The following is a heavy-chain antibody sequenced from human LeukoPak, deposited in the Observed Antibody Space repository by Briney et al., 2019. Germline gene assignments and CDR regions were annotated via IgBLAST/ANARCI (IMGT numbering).Heavy chain of an antibody. V-gene: IGHV1-8*01. Sequence: ASVKVSCKASGYTFTSYDINWARQATGQGLEWMGWMNPNSGNTGYAQKFQGRVTMTRNTSISTAYMELSSLRSEDTAVYYCARGNDILTGYPRYFQHWGQGTLVTVSS. D-gene: IGHD3-9*01. J-gene: IGHJ1*01. CDR2: MNPNSGNT. CDR3: ARGNDILTGYPRYFQH. CDR1: GYTFTSYD.